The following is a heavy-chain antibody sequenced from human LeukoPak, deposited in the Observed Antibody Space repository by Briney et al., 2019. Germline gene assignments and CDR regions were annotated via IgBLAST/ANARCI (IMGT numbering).Heavy chain of an antibody. CDR1: GFTFSSYA. CDR2: ISGSDGYT. Sequence: GGSLRLSCVASGFTFSSYALSWVRQAPGKGLDCVSVISGSDGYTYYADSVKGRFTISRDNSKNTLYLQMNGLRAEDTAIYYCAKQDTSMDYFDYWGRGTLVSVSS. J-gene: IGHJ4*02. D-gene: IGHD5-18*01. V-gene: IGHV3-23*01. CDR3: AKQDTSMDYFDY.